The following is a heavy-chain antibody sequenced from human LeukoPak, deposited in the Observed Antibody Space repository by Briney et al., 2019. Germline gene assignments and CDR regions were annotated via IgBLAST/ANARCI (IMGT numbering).Heavy chain of an antibody. CDR1: GFRFSSYG. V-gene: IGHV3-23*01. D-gene: IGHD3-16*01. Sequence: PGGSLRLSCAASGFRFSSYGMSWVRQAPGPGLEWVSGLTTGGSAFYADPLKGRLIISRNHSKNTLYLQLNSLRAEDTALYYCATYRRPFSDWGSYYFDFWGQGTLVTVSS. CDR3: ATYRRPFSDWGSYYFDF. CDR2: LTTGGSA. J-gene: IGHJ4*02.